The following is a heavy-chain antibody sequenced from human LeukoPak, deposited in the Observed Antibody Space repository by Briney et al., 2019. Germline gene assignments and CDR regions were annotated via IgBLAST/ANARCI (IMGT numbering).Heavy chain of an antibody. V-gene: IGHV3-11*01. D-gene: IGHD3-3*01. CDR3: ARSTFYDFWSGEPFDY. CDR1: GFTFSDYY. Sequence: GSLRLSCAASGFTFSDYYMSWIRQAPGKGLEWVSYISSSGSTIYYADSVKGRFTISRDNAKNSLYLQMNSLRAEDTAVYYCARSTFYDFWSGEPFDYWGQGTLVTVSS. CDR2: ISSSGSTI. J-gene: IGHJ4*02.